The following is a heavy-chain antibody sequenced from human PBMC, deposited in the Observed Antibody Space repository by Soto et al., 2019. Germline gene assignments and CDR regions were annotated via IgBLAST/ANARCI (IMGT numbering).Heavy chain of an antibody. CDR2: IWYDGTNI. J-gene: IGHJ6*02. CDR1: GFSFSTYG. CDR3: ARVEAPLIHSDHYYYGMDV. V-gene: IGHV3-33*01. D-gene: IGHD5-18*01. Sequence: QVQLVESGGGVVRPGRSLRLACEASGFSFSTYGMHWVRQAPGKGLQWVAVIWYDGTNIYYADSVKGRFNISRDNSKDTLYLEMNNLRAEDTAVYYCARVEAPLIHSDHYYYGMDVWGQGTTVTVSS.